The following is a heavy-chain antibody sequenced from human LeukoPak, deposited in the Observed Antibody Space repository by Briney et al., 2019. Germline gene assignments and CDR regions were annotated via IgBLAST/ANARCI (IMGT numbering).Heavy chain of an antibody. D-gene: IGHD4-17*01. CDR1: GFSFSGYG. J-gene: IGHJ4*02. CDR2: IRYDGSTK. Sequence: PGGSLRLSCAASGFSFSGYGMHWVRQVPGKGLEWVAFIRYDGSTKFYTDSVKGRFAISRDNSKNTLSLQMNSLRTEDTAVYYCAALHTGTFVDYWGQGTLVTVSS. CDR3: AALHTGTFVDY. V-gene: IGHV3-30*02.